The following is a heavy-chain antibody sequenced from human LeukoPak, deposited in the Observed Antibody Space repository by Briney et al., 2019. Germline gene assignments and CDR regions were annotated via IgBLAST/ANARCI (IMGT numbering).Heavy chain of an antibody. CDR1: GFTFSTYS. J-gene: IGHJ5*02. CDR3: AKVGAEHNWFDP. Sequence: GGSLRLSCVAPGFTFSTYSMNWVRQAPGKGLECISYISTGSRTIYYTDSVKGRFTISRDNSKNTLYLQMNSLRAEDTAVYYCAKVGAEHNWFDPWGQGTLVTVSS. CDR2: ISTGSRTI. V-gene: IGHV3-48*01. D-gene: IGHD1-26*01.